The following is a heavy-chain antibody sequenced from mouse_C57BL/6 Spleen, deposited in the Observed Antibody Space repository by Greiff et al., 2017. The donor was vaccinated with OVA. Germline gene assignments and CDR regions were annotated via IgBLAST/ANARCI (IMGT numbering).Heavy chain of an antibody. J-gene: IGHJ4*01. Sequence: SGAELVRPGASVTLSCKASGYTFTDYEMHWVKQTPVHGLEWIGAIDPETGGTAYNQKFKGKAILTADKSSSTAYMELRSLTSEDSAVYYCTIKGGHYYAMDYWGQGTSVTVSS. CDR1: GYTFTDYE. D-gene: IGHD1-3*01. CDR2: IDPETGGT. V-gene: IGHV1-15*01. CDR3: TIKGGHYYAMDY.